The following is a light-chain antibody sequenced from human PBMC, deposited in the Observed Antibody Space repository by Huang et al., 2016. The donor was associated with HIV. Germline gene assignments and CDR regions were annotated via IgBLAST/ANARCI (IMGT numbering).Light chain of an antibody. J-gene: IGKJ2*01. V-gene: IGKV1-27*01. CDR1: QGISDY. CDR3: QKYNSAPYA. CDR2: GSY. Sequence: DIQMTQSPSSLSASVGDRVTIPCRASQGISDYLAWYQQKPGKVPNLLIYGSYTLQSGVPSRLSGRGAGTDVTLTISGLQPEDVATYYCQKYNSAPYAFGQGTKLEIK.